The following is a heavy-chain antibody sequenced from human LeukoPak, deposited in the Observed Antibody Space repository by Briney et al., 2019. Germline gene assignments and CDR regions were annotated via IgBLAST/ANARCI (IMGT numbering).Heavy chain of an antibody. CDR3: ARQSGYYTPFDY. D-gene: IGHD3-3*01. CDR1: GGSISSYY. V-gene: IGHV4-59*01. Sequence: SETLSLTCTVSGGSISSYYWSWIRQPPGKGLEWIGYIYYSGSTNYNPSLKSRVTISVDTSKNQFSLKLSSVTAADTAVYYCARQSGYYTPFDYWGQGTLLTVSS. CDR2: IYYSGST. J-gene: IGHJ4*02.